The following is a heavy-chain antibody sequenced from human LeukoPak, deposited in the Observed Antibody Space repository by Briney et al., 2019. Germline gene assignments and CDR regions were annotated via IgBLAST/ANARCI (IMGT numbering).Heavy chain of an antibody. V-gene: IGHV3-74*01. Sequence: GGSLRLSCAASGFTFSIYWMYWVRQAPGKGLMWVSRCDSDGSGTTYVDSVKGRFTISRDNAKNSLYLQMNSLRAEDTAVYYCARGIRPDYWGQGTLVTVSS. CDR2: CDSDGSGT. CDR1: GFTFSIYW. CDR3: ARGIRPDY. D-gene: IGHD3-10*01. J-gene: IGHJ4*02.